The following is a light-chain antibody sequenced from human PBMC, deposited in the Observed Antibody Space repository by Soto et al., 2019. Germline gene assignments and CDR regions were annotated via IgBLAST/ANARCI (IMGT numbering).Light chain of an antibody. V-gene: IGKV3-20*01. CDR3: QQYGSSPRIT. J-gene: IGKJ3*01. Sequence: EIVLTQSPGTLSLSPGERATLSCRASQSFSSSYLAWYQQKPGQAPRLLIYAASSRATGIPDRFSGSVSGTDFTRTISRLEPEDFAVYYCQQYGSSPRITFGPGTKVDIK. CDR2: AAS. CDR1: QSFSSSY.